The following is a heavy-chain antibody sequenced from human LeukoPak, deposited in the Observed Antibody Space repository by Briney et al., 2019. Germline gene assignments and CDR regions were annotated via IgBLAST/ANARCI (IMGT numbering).Heavy chain of an antibody. V-gene: IGHV3-23*01. CDR3: AIDPNWGTHS. CDR1: GFTFSTYT. J-gene: IGHJ4*02. D-gene: IGHD7-27*01. CDR2: IGSSGGGI. Sequence: PGGSLRLSCAASGFTFSTYTMYWVRHPPGKGLEWVSIIGSSGGGIHYADSVKGRFTISRDNSKNALYLQMNSLRVEDTVVYYCAIDPNWGTHSWGQGVLVTVSS.